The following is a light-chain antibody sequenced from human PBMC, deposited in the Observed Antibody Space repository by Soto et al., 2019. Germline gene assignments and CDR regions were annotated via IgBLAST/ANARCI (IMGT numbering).Light chain of an antibody. J-gene: IGKJ5*01. CDR2: DAS. CDR1: QSVSSY. V-gene: IGKV3D-15*01. CDR3: QQYNNWPSIT. Sequence: EIVLTQSPGTLSLSPGERATLXCRASQSVSSYLAWYQQKPGQAPRLLIYDASNRATGIPARFSGSGSGTEFTLSISSLQSEDFAVYSCQQYNNWPSITFGQGTRLEIK.